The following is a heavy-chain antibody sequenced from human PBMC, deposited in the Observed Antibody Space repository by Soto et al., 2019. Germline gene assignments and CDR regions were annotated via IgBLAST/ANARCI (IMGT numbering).Heavy chain of an antibody. V-gene: IGHV4-4*02. Sequence: QVQLQESGPGLVKPSGTLSLTCAVSGGSISSSNWWSWVRQPPGKGLEWIGEIYHSGSTNYNPSPKSRVTISVDKSKTQLSMKLSSVTAADTAVYYCARSADYDILTGSRYYYYYGMDVWGQGTTVTVSS. D-gene: IGHD3-9*01. CDR2: IYHSGST. CDR3: ARSADYDILTGSRYYYYYGMDV. J-gene: IGHJ6*02. CDR1: GGSISSSNW.